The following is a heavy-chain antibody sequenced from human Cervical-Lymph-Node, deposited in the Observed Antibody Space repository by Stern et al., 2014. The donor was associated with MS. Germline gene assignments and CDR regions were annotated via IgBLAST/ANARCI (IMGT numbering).Heavy chain of an antibody. V-gene: IGHV1-8*01. CDR3: ARGRVRKAGYYNYYGMDV. D-gene: IGHD3-10*01. CDR1: GYTFTRYD. J-gene: IGHJ6*02. CDR2: MNPNRGKT. Sequence: DQLVESGAEVKKPGASVKVSCKASGYTFTRYDINWVRQATGQGLEWMGWMNPNRGKTGYAKKVQGRVNMNRNTYISKAYMQLSSLRSEVTAVYYCARGRVRKAGYYNYYGMDVWGQGTTVTVSS.